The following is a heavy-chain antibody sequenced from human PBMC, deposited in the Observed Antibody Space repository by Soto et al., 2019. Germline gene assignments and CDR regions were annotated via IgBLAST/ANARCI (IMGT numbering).Heavy chain of an antibody. CDR1: GFTFSSYA. CDR3: ASYCGGDCYYYFDY. CDR2: ISGSGGST. Sequence: GGSLRLSCAASGFTFSSYAMSWVRQAPGKGLEWVSAISGSGGSTYYADSVKGRFTISRDNSKNTLYLQMNSLRAEDTAVYYCASYCGGDCYYYFDYWGQGTLVTVS. J-gene: IGHJ4*02. D-gene: IGHD2-21*01. V-gene: IGHV3-23*01.